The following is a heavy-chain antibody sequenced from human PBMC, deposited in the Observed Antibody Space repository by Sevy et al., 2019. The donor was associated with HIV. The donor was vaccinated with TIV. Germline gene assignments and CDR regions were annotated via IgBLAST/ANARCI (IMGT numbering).Heavy chain of an antibody. CDR1: GYTFTGYY. CDR2: VDPNSGGT. Sequence: ASVKVSCKASGYTFTGYYVHWVRQAPGQGLEWMGWVDPNSGGTNYGQKFQGRVTMTSDTSISTAYMELSGLRSDDTAVSYCARSVYGSGTYLNDYWGQGTLVTVSS. J-gene: IGHJ4*02. V-gene: IGHV1-2*02. D-gene: IGHD3-10*01. CDR3: ARSVYGSGTYLNDY.